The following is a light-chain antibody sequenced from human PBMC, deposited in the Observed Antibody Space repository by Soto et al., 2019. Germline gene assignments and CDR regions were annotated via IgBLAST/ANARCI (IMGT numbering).Light chain of an antibody. V-gene: IGLV2-14*03. CDR1: SSDVGGYNY. CDR2: DVS. Sequence: QSALTQPASVSGSPGQSITISCTGTSSDVGGYNYVSWYQQHPGKAPELMIYDVSSRPSGVSSRFSGSKSGNTASLTTSGLLAEDEADYYCSSYTSGSTYVFGTGTKVTVL. J-gene: IGLJ1*01. CDR3: SSYTSGSTYV.